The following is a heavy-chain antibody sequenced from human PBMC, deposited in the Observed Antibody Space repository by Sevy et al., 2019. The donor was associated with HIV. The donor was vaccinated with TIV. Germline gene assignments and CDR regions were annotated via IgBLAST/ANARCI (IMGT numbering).Heavy chain of an antibody. V-gene: IGHV3-43*01. J-gene: IGHJ1*01. D-gene: IGHD2-21*02. CDR3: AKERNCGRDCLYFQH. CDR1: GFTFDDYT. CDR2: INWNGDDT. Sequence: GGSLRLSCAASGFTFDDYTMHWARQAPGKGLEWVSLINWNGDDTYYAHSVKGRFTISRDNSRNSLYLQMNSLRTEDTALYYCAKERNCGRDCLYFQHWGQGTLVTVSS.